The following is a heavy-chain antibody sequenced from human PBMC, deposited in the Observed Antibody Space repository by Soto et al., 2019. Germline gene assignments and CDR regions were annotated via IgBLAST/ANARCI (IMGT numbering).Heavy chain of an antibody. J-gene: IGHJ4*02. CDR2: VSFDGRIE. V-gene: IGHV3-30*18. D-gene: IGHD2-15*01. CDR3: AKDFDLSSKWCVSY. CDR1: GFTFSASA. Sequence: GGSLRLSCAASGFTFSASAMHWARQAPGKGLEWVAVVSFDGRIESYADSVKGRFAISRDKSNDILYLQMTSLRAEDTGVYFCAKDFDLSSKWCVSYWGQGIMVTVSS.